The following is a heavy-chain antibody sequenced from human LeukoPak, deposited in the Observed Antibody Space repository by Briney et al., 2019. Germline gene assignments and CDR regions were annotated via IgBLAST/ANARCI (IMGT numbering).Heavy chain of an antibody. CDR1: GGSFSGYY. Sequence: SETLSLTCAVYGGSFSGYYWSWIRQPPGKGLEWIGEINHSGSTNYNPSLKSRVTISVDTSKNRFSLKLSSVTAADTAVYYCARGRGTIFGARYFDLSGRGTLVTVSS. V-gene: IGHV4-34*01. D-gene: IGHD3-3*01. CDR2: INHSGST. J-gene: IGHJ2*01. CDR3: ARGRGTIFGARYFDL.